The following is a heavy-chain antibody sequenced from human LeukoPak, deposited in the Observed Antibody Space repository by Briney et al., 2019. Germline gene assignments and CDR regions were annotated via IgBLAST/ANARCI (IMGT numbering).Heavy chain of an antibody. D-gene: IGHD1-7*01. CDR1: GYSISSGYY. CDR2: IYHSGST. J-gene: IGHJ4*02. Sequence: PSETLSLTCTVSGYSISSGYYWGWIRQPPGKGLEWIGSIYHSGSTYYNPPLKSRVTTSVDTSKNQFSLKLSSVTAADTAVYYCAREIAGTIDYWGQGTLVTVSS. CDR3: AREIAGTIDY. V-gene: IGHV4-38-2*02.